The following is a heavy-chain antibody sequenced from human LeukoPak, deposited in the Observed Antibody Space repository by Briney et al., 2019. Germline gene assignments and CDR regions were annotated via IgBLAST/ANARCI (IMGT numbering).Heavy chain of an antibody. Sequence: SETLSLTCAVSGGSISSYYWTWIQQPPGKGLEWIGYIYNNGSTNYNPSLRSRVTISVDASKNQFSLKLNSVTAAETAVYYCARRNILTEGEVFDIWGQGTLVTVSS. CDR1: GGSISSYY. V-gene: IGHV4-59*08. CDR3: ARRNILTEGEVFDI. J-gene: IGHJ3*02. D-gene: IGHD3-9*01. CDR2: IYNNGST.